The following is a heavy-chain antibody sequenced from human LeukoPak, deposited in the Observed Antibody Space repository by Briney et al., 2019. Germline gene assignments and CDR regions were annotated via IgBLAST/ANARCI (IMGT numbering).Heavy chain of an antibody. Sequence: GGSLRLSCAASGFTFSSYAMSWVRQAPRKGLEWVSAISGSGGSTYYADSVKGRFTISRDNSKNTLYLQMNSLRAEDTAVYYCAKVDGASSWFDYWGQGTLVTVSS. CDR2: ISGSGGST. J-gene: IGHJ4*02. CDR3: AKVDGASSWFDY. V-gene: IGHV3-23*01. CDR1: GFTFSSYA. D-gene: IGHD6-13*01.